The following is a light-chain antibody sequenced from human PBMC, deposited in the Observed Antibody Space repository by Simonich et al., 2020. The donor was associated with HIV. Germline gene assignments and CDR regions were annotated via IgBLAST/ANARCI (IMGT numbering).Light chain of an antibody. CDR1: SSDGGGYNY. V-gene: IGLV2-14*01. CDR2: DVS. J-gene: IGLJ3*02. CDR3: SSYRSSGTLV. Sequence: QSALTQPASVSGSPGQSITFSCNGTSSDGGGYNYVSWYQQHPGKAPKLMIFDVSKRPSGISNRFSGSKAGNTASLTISGLQAEDEADYYGSSYRSSGTLVFGGRTKLTVL.